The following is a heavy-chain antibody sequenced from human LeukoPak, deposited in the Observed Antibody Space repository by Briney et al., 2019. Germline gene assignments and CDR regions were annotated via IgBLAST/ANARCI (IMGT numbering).Heavy chain of an antibody. D-gene: IGHD1-1*01. CDR3: ARDGMGSTPGDAFDI. J-gene: IGHJ3*02. V-gene: IGHV4-31*03. CDR1: GGSISSGGYY. Sequence: SETLSLTCTVSGGSISSGGYYWSWIRQHPGKGLEWIGYIYYSGSTYYNPSLRSRVTISVDTSKNQFSLKLSSVTAADTAVYYCARDGMGSTPGDAFDIWGQGTMVTVSS. CDR2: IYYSGST.